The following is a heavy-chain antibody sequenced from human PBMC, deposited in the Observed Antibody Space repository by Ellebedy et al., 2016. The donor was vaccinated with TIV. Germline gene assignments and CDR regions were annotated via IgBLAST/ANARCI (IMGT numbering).Heavy chain of an antibody. CDR3: ARVEYGLAFHI. V-gene: IGHV3-66*01. D-gene: IGHD3-3*01. CDR2: IYSSGIT. CDR1: GFTVSSNY. Sequence: GESLKISCAASGFTVSSNYMSWVRQGPGKGLEWVSVIYSSGITYYADSVKGRFTISRDNSRDNYKNTVYLQMNSLRAEDTAVYYCARVEYGLAFHIWGQGAMVTVSS. J-gene: IGHJ3*02.